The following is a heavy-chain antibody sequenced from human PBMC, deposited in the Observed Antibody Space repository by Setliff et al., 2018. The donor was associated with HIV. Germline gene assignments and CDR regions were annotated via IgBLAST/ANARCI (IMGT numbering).Heavy chain of an antibody. V-gene: IGHV4-4*02. D-gene: IGHD3-22*01. Sequence: PSETLSLTCAVSGGPLNSRNWWSWVRQPPGKGLEWIGEVFHSGSANSNASLRSRVMISVDTSKNQFSLKLSAVTAADTAVYYCARAADYHDSSGYWAPPRYFDYWGQGTLVTVSS. CDR3: ARAADYHDSSGYWAPPRYFDY. CDR2: VFHSGSA. CDR1: GGPLNSRNW. J-gene: IGHJ4*02.